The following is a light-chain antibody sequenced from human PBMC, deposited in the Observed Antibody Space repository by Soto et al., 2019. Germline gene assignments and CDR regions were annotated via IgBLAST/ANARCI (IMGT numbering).Light chain of an antibody. J-gene: IGKJ1*01. CDR1: QTVNRY. V-gene: IGKV3-15*01. Sequence: EIGMTQSPASLSVSPGERVTLSCTASQTVNRYLAWYQQIPCQPPRLLVHGASTGAIGVPDRFSGSGSGTEFTLTSSTLQSEDAAIYYCHQYKNWPWTFGQGTKVEIQ. CDR3: HQYKNWPWT. CDR2: GAS.